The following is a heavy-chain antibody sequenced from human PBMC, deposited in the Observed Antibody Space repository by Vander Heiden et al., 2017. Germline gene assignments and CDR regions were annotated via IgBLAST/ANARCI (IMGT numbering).Heavy chain of an antibody. CDR1: GFTFSSYW. V-gene: IGHV3-7*01. CDR3: ARDLFYLDP. D-gene: IGHD3-10*02. CDR2: IKQDGREK. Sequence: EVQLVESGGGLVQPGGSLRLSCAASGFTFSSYWMSGVGQVPGKGLEWVANIKQDGREKYYVDSVKGRFTISRDNAKNSLYMKMNSLRDEDTAVYNCARDLFYLDPWGQGTLVTVSS. J-gene: IGHJ5*02.